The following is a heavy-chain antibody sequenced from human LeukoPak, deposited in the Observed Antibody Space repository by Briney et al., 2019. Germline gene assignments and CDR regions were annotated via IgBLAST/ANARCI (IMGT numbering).Heavy chain of an antibody. CDR2: MNPNSGNT. D-gene: IGHD1-7*01. Sequence: ASAKVSCKASGYTFTSYDINWVRQATGQGLEWMGWMNPNSGNTGYAQKFQGRVTMTRNTSISTAYMELSSLRSEDTAVYYCARGDIYNWNYEDYWGQGTLVTVSS. V-gene: IGHV1-8*01. J-gene: IGHJ4*02. CDR1: GYTFTSYD. CDR3: ARGDIYNWNYEDY.